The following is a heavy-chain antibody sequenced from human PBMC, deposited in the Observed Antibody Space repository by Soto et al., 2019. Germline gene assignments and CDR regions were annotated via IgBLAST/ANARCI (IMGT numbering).Heavy chain of an antibody. CDR1: GGSIGGVGYS. D-gene: IGHD3-10*01. V-gene: IGHV4-30-2*01. Sequence: SETLSLTCAVSGGSIGGVGYSWSWIRQPPWGGLEWIGYMYHSGTFLKSPSLKTRLTMSLDMSKNQFSLTLNSMTAADTAVYYCARAQFYSGSGNYNNLMFDAWGQGXQVTVYS. J-gene: IGHJ5*02. CDR3: ARAQFYSGSGNYNNLMFDA. CDR2: MYHSGTF.